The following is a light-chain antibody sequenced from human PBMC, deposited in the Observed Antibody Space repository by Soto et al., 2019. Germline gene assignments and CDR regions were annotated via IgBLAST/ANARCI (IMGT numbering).Light chain of an antibody. CDR1: QSVGSY. V-gene: IGKV3-11*01. J-gene: IGKJ5*01. CDR2: DAS. CDR3: QQRSNWPPIT. Sequence: ENVLTQSPATLSLSPGERATLSCRASQSVGSYLAWYQQKPGQAPRLLIYDASNRATGIPARFSGSGSGTDFTLTISSLEPADFAVYYCQQRSNWPPITFGQGTRLEIK.